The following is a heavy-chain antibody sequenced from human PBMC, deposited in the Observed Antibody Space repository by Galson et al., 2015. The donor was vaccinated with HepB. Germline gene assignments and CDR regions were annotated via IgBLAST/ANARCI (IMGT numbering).Heavy chain of an antibody. D-gene: IGHD4-17*01. CDR1: GFTFSDYY. Sequence: SLRLSCAASGFTFSDYYMSWIRHAPGKGLEWISYISQSGTYTNYADSVKGRFTISRDNAQNSLYLQINSLRAEDTAVYYCARVADADYGDHSHFDSWGQGTLVTVSS. CDR2: ISQSGTYT. J-gene: IGHJ4*02. CDR3: ARVADADYGDHSHFDS. V-gene: IGHV3-11*06.